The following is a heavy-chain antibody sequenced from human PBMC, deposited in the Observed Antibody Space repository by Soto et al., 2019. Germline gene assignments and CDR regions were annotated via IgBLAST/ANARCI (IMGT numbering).Heavy chain of an antibody. Sequence: QDQLLQSGAEVKKPGASVTVSCKASGYSFTNYGITWVRQAPGQGLEWMGWISAFNGNTHYAQKLQVRVTMTTDAFTSTAYMELRSLRSDDTAVYYCARDRGVAPPVAGNTHYYYYMDVWGKGTTVTVSS. CDR1: GYSFTNYG. V-gene: IGHV1-18*01. J-gene: IGHJ6*03. CDR2: ISAFNGNT. D-gene: IGHD6-19*01. CDR3: ARDRGVAPPVAGNTHYYYYMDV.